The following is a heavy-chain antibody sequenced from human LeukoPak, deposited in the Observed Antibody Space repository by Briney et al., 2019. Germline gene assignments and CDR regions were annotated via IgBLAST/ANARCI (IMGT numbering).Heavy chain of an antibody. CDR2: ISSSSSYI. CDR3: ARDEENWFDP. CDR1: GFTFSSYS. V-gene: IGHV3-21*01. Sequence: GGSPRLSCAASGFTFSSYSMNWVGQAPGKGLEWVSSISSSSSYIYYADSVKGRFTISRDNAKNSLYLQMNSLRAEDTAVYYCARDEENWFDPWGQGTLVTVSS. J-gene: IGHJ5*02.